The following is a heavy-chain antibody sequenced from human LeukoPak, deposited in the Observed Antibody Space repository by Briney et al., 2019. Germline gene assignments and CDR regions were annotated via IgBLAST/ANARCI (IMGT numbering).Heavy chain of an antibody. V-gene: IGHV4-39*07. J-gene: IGHJ5*02. CDR1: GGSISSSSYY. D-gene: IGHD2-21*02. CDR2: IYYSGST. CDR3: ARGGYCGDDCFFYS. Sequence: PSETLSLTCTVSGGSISSSSYYWGWIRQPPGKGLEWIGSIYYSGSTYYNPSLKSRVTISVDKSKNQFSLTLTSVTAADTAVYYCARGGYCGDDCFFYSWGQGTLVTVSS.